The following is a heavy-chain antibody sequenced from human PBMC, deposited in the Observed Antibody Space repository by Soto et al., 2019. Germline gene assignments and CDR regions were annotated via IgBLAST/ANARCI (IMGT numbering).Heavy chain of an antibody. Sequence: GGSLRLSCAASGFTFSDYYMSWIRQAPGKGLEWVSYISSSGSTIYYADSVKGRFTISRENANNSLYLQMNSLRAEDTAVYYCSRVGVAVAGSVAFDIWGQGTMVTVSS. CDR2: ISSSGSTI. CDR3: SRVGVAVAGSVAFDI. CDR1: GFTFSDYY. V-gene: IGHV3-11*01. D-gene: IGHD6-19*01. J-gene: IGHJ3*02.